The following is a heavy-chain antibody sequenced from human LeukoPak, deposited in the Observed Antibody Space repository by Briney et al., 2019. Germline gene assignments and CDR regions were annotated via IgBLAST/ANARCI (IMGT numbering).Heavy chain of an antibody. CDR3: AGIAAARFDY. Sequence: PSETLSLTCTVSTYSISTDHYWGWIRQPPGKGLEWIGEIYHSGSTNYNPSLKSRVTISVDKSKNQFSLKLSSVTAADTAVYYCAGIAAARFDYWGQGTLVTVSS. CDR2: IYHSGST. CDR1: TYSISTDHY. J-gene: IGHJ4*02. D-gene: IGHD6-13*01. V-gene: IGHV4-38-2*02.